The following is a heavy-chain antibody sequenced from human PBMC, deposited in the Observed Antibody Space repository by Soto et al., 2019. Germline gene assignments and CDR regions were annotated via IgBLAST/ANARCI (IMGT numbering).Heavy chain of an antibody. CDR2: MNPNTFYT. CDR3: SRTRIQSAFDI. J-gene: IGHJ3*02. D-gene: IGHD5-18*01. Sequence: ASVKVSCKASGYTFTGYDIHLVRQATEQVLELIGWMNPNTFYTSNGQKFQGRFTRTGNISIITFDMELISLSSEDTAVYYCSRTRIQSAFDIWGQGTMVTVS. CDR1: GYTFTGYD. V-gene: IGHV1-8*01.